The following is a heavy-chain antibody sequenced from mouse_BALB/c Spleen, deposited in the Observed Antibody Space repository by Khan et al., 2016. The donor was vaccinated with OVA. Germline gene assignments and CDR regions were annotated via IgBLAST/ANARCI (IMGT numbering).Heavy chain of an antibody. J-gene: IGHJ3*01. Sequence: VQLQESGAELVKPGASVKLSCKTSGYTFTNYWIQWVKQRPGQGLGWIGQIFPGTGTTYSNENFKAKAQLTVDTSSSTAYMQHSSLTSAYSAVYFCARGYFGNYEFAYWGQGTLVTVSA. CDR3: ARGYFGNYEFAY. V-gene: IGHV1S132*01. D-gene: IGHD2-1*01. CDR1: GYTFTNYW. CDR2: IFPGTGTT.